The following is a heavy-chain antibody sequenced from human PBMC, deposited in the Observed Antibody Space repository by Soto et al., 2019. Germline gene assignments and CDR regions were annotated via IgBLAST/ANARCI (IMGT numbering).Heavy chain of an antibody. CDR3: AKAFDASGYYYERAFDY. J-gene: IGHJ4*02. CDR2: ISGSGAGA. D-gene: IGHD3-22*01. V-gene: IGHV3-23*01. CDR1: GFTFSTYA. Sequence: EVQLLASGGGLVQPGGSLRLSCAASGFTFSTYAMAWVRQAPGKGLEWVSAISGSGAGAYVADSVRGRSTISRDNSKNALDLQMSGLRTEETALYYCAKAFDASGYYYERAFDYWGQGTLVTVSS.